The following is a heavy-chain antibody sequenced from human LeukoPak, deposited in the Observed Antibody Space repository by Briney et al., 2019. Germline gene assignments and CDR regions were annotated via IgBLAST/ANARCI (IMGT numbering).Heavy chain of an antibody. D-gene: IGHD7-27*01. Sequence: SETLSLTCPVSGGSIRSSHWSWIRQPAGKGLEWIAIIYNSGGTNYNPSLKSRVTISRDTSKNQFSLTLTSVTAADTAVYYCASDLTGPPYNRSNPWGQGTLVTVSS. CDR2: IYNSGGT. J-gene: IGHJ5*02. CDR3: ASDLTGPPYNRSNP. CDR1: GGSIRSSH. V-gene: IGHV4-4*07.